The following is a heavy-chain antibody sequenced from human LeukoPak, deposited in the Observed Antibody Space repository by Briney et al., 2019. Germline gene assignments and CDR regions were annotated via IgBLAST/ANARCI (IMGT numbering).Heavy chain of an antibody. D-gene: IGHD5-12*01. Sequence: GGSLRLSCAASGFTFSSYAMSGVRQAPGKGLEWVSAITGSGGSTYYADSVKGRFTISRDNSKNTLYLQMNSLRAEDTAVYYCVKTPRWLQFYYFDYWGQGTLVTVSS. CDR3: VKTPRWLQFYYFDY. CDR1: GFTFSSYA. J-gene: IGHJ4*02. V-gene: IGHV3-23*01. CDR2: ITGSGGST.